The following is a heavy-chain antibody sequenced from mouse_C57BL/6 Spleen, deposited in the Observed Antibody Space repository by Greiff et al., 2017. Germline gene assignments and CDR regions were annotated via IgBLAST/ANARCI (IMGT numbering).Heavy chain of an antibody. CDR1: GYTFTDYY. Sequence: VQLKQSGPELVKPGASVKISCKASGYTFTDYYMNWVKQSHGKSLEWIGDINPNNGGTSYNQKFKGKATLTVDKSSSTAYMELLSLTSEDSAVYYCARIRGDFDYWGQGTTLTVYS. CDR3: ARIRGDFDY. CDR2: INPNNGGT. V-gene: IGHV1-26*01. J-gene: IGHJ2*01.